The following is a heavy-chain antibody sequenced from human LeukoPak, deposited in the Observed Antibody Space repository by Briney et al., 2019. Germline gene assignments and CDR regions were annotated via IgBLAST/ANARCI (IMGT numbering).Heavy chain of an antibody. Sequence: GGSLRLSCAASGFTFSSYGMHWVRQAPGKGLEWVAVISYYGSNKYYADPVKGRFTISRDNSKNTLYLQMNSLRAEDTAVYYCAKDRYYYGNYFDYWGQGTLVTVSS. CDR1: GFTFSSYG. D-gene: IGHD3-10*01. CDR2: ISYYGSNK. CDR3: AKDRYYYGNYFDY. V-gene: IGHV3-30*18. J-gene: IGHJ4*02.